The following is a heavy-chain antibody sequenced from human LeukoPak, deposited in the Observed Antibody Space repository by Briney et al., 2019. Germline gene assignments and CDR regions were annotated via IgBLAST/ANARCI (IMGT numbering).Heavy chain of an antibody. J-gene: IGHJ4*02. Sequence: ASVKVSCKASGYTFSTYGISWVRQAPGQGLEWMGWISPYNDNTEYAQKFQGGVTMTTDTSTSTAYMELRSLRSDDTAVYYCARDPPHSSGPNSPCFEYWGQGTLVTVSS. V-gene: IGHV1-18*01. CDR1: GYTFSTYG. CDR2: ISPYNDNT. D-gene: IGHD6-19*01. CDR3: ARDPPHSSGPNSPCFEY.